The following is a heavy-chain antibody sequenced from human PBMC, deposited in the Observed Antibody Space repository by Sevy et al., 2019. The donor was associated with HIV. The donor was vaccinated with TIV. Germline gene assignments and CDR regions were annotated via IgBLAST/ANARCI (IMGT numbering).Heavy chain of an antibody. V-gene: IGHV5-51*01. D-gene: IGHD3-3*01. Sequence: GESLKISCKGSGYSFTSYCIGWVRQMPGKGLEWMGIIYPGDSDTRYSPSFQGQVTNSADKSISTAYLQWSSLKASDTAMYYCARLKPKYDFWSGYYSYFDYWGQGTLVTVSS. J-gene: IGHJ4*02. CDR3: ARLKPKYDFWSGYYSYFDY. CDR2: IYPGDSDT. CDR1: GYSFTSYC.